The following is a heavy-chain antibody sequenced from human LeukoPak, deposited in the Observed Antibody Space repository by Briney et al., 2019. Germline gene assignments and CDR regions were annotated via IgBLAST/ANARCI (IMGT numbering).Heavy chain of an antibody. CDR3: AAGLTRGLLFDY. J-gene: IGHJ4*02. Sequence: ASVKVSCKASGGTFSSYAISWVRQAPGQGLEWMGGIIPIFGTANYAQKFQGRVTITRDMSTSTAYMELSSLRSEDAAVYYCAAGLTRGLLFDYWGQGTLVTVSS. V-gene: IGHV1-69*05. CDR2: IIPIFGTA. D-gene: IGHD1-14*01. CDR1: GGTFSSYA.